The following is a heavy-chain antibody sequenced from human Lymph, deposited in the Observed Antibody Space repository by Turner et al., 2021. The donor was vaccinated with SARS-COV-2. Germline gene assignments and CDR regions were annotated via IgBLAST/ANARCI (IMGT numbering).Heavy chain of an antibody. J-gene: IGHJ6*02. CDR2: INPNSGGT. CDR3: ARDVEGYNDFWSGYSGGYGLDV. V-gene: IGHV1-2*02. D-gene: IGHD3-3*01. Sequence: QVQLVQSGAEVKKPGASVKVSCKASGYTFTGYYMHWVRQAPGQGLEWMGWINPNSGGTNHAQKFQGRVTMTRETSISTGYLELSRLGSDDTAVYYCARDVEGYNDFWSGYSGGYGLDVWGQGTTVTVSS. CDR1: GYTFTGYY.